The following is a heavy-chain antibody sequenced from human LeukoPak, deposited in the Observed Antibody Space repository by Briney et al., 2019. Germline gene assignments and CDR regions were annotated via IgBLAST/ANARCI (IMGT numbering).Heavy chain of an antibody. D-gene: IGHD6-19*01. Sequence: SETLSLTCAVSGYSISSSNWWGWIRQPPGKGLEWIGYIYYSGSTYYNPSLKSRVTISVDTSKNQFSLKLSSVTAADTAVYYCARVARQWLVRSYFDYWGQGTLVTVSS. CDR1: GYSISSSNW. CDR2: IYYSGST. CDR3: ARVARQWLVRSYFDY. V-gene: IGHV4-28*03. J-gene: IGHJ4*02.